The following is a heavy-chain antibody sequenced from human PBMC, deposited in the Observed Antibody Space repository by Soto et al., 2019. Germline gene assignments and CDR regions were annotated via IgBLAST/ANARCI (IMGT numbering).Heavy chain of an antibody. V-gene: IGHV1-69*12. Sequence: HVQLVQSGAEVKKPGSSEKVSCKASVGTFSSYAISWVRQAPGQGLEWMGGIIPLFGTANYAQKFQGRVTITADESTSKAYMELSSLRSEDTAVYYCEGAHYSSCWSLDYWGQGTLLTVSS. CDR3: EGAHYSSCWSLDY. CDR1: VGTFSSYA. J-gene: IGHJ4*02. D-gene: IGHD6-13*01. CDR2: IIPLFGTA.